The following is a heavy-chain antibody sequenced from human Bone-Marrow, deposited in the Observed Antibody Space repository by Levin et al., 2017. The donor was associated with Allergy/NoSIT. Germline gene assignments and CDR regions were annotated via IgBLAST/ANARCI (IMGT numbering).Heavy chain of an antibody. J-gene: IGHJ2*01. CDR1: GVSISTYY. Sequence: RTSETLSLTCTVSGVSISTYYWNWIRQSPGMGLEWIGYVYSAGSTNFNSSLKSRLTMSIDTSKNQISLNLRSVTAADTAVYYCVAAGRHYWHFDLWGRGTLVSVSS. V-gene: IGHV4-59*01. D-gene: IGHD6-13*01. CDR2: VYSAGST. CDR3: VAAGRHYWHFDL.